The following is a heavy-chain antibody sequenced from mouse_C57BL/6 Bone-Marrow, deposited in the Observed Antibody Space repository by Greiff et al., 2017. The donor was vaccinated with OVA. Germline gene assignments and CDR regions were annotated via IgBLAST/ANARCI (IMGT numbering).Heavy chain of an antibody. Sequence: QVQLQQSGAELVRPGDSVTLSCTASGYTFTDYEMHWVKQPPVHGLEWIGAIEPETGGTAYNQKFKGKAILTADKSSSTAYMELRCLTSEASAVYYCTRSYSNYGDLDYWGQGTTLTVSS. D-gene: IGHD2-5*01. J-gene: IGHJ2*01. CDR1: GYTFTDYE. CDR3: TRSYSNYGDLDY. CDR2: IEPETGGT. V-gene: IGHV1-15*01.